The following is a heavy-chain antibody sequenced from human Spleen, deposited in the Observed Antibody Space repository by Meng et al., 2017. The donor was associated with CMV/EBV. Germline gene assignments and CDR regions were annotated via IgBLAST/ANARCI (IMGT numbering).Heavy chain of an antibody. CDR1: GYTFTGHY. Sequence: ASVKVSCKTSGYTFTGHYLHWVRQAPGQGLEWMGWINPNSGGTKFAQKFQGRVTLTRDTSINTGYMELSSLTSDDTAVYYCAKDEEGRSGSHFIDYWGQGTLVTVSS. CDR3: AKDEEGRSGSHFIDY. J-gene: IGHJ4*02. CDR2: INPNSGGT. V-gene: IGHV1-2*02. D-gene: IGHD3-10*01.